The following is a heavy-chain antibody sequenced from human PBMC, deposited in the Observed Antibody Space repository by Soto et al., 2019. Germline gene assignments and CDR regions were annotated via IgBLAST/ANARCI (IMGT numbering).Heavy chain of an antibody. CDR3: ARGLQYSSSWPDAFDI. J-gene: IGHJ3*02. V-gene: IGHV1-46*01. CDR1: GYTFTSYY. CDR2: INPSGGST. Sequence: QVQLVQSGAEVKKPGASVKVSCKASGYTFTSYYMHWVRQAPGQGLEWMGIINPSGGSTSYAQKFQGRVTMTRDTSTRTVYMELSSLRSEDTAVYYCARGLQYSSSWPDAFDIWGQGTMVTVSS. D-gene: IGHD6-13*01.